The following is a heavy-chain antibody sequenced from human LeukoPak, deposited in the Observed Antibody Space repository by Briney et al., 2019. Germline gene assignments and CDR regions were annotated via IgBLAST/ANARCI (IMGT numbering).Heavy chain of an antibody. V-gene: IGHV3-48*03. D-gene: IGHD4-17*01. CDR1: GFTFSSYE. J-gene: IGHJ4*02. CDR3: AKEPDYGDYFDY. Sequence: GGSLRLSCAASGFTFSSYEMNWVRQAPGKGLEWISYISSSGTTKYYADSVKGRFTISRDNSKNTLYLRMNSLRAEDTAVYYCAKEPDYGDYFDYWGQGTLVTVSS. CDR2: ISSSGTTK.